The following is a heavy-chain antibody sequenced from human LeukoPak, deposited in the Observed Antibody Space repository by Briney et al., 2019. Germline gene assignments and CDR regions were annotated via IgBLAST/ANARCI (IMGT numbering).Heavy chain of an antibody. CDR3: TRSAAYCLDF. CDR1: GYSISSGYY. D-gene: IGHD2-21*01. V-gene: IGHV4-38-2*02. Sequence: SETLSLTCTVSGYSISSGYYWGWIRQPPGKGLEWIGSIYHSGSTYYNPSLKSRVTISQDESKNQFSLKLNSVTAADTAVYYCTRSAAYCLDFWGQGTPVTVSS. J-gene: IGHJ4*02. CDR2: IYHSGST.